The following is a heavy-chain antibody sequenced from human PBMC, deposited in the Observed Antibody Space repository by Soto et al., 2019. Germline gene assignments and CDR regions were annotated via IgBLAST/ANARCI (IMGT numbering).Heavy chain of an antibody. CDR1: GGTFSSYA. Sequence: QVQLVQSGAEVQKPGSSVKVSCKASGGTFSSYAISWVRQAPGQGLEWMGGIIPIFGTANYAQKFQGRVTITADESTSTAYMELSSLRSEDTAVYYCARDISPYVWGSYRYDYWGQGTLVTVSS. CDR2: IIPIFGTA. V-gene: IGHV1-69*01. J-gene: IGHJ4*02. D-gene: IGHD3-16*02. CDR3: ARDISPYVWGSYRYDY.